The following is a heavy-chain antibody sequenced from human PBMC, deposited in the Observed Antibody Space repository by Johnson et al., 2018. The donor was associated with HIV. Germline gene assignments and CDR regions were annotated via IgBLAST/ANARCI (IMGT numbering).Heavy chain of an antibody. CDR2: FYSCGIA. Sequence: VHLVDSWGGLVQPGGSLTLSCAASGFSFNSNYMSWVRQAPWRCLVRVSAFYSCGIASYADSVKRRFILSRDNSKNTLFLQMNSLRAEDTAVYYCAREGVAVAGTPDAFDLWGQGTMVIVSS. V-gene: IGHV3-66*01. CDR1: GFSFNSNY. J-gene: IGHJ3*01. CDR3: AREGVAVAGTPDAFDL. D-gene: IGHD6-19*01.